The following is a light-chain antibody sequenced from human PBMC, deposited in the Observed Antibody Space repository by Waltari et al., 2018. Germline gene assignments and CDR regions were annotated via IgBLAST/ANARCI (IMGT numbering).Light chain of an antibody. CDR1: QSVSSN. CDR2: GAS. CDR3: QQYNNWPKT. Sequence: EIVMTQSPATLSVSPGERANRSCRASQSVSSNVAWYQQKPGQAPRPLIYGASTRATGIPARFSGSGSGTEFTLTISSLQSEDFAVYYCQQYNNWPKTFGQGTKVEIK. V-gene: IGKV3-15*01. J-gene: IGKJ1*01.